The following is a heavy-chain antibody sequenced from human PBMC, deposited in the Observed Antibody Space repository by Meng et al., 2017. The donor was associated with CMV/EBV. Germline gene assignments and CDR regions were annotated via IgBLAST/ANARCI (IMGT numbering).Heavy chain of an antibody. CDR3: AKGREYQLLYRWYYYGVDV. J-gene: IGHJ6*02. D-gene: IGHD2-2*02. Sequence: GESLKISCAASGFTFSSYGMHWVRQAPGKGLEWVAFIRYDGSNKYYADSVKGRFTISRDNSKNTLYLQMNSLRAEDTAVYYCAKGREYQLLYRWYYYGVDVWGQGTTVTVSS. CDR1: GFTFSSYG. V-gene: IGHV3-30*02. CDR2: IRYDGSNK.